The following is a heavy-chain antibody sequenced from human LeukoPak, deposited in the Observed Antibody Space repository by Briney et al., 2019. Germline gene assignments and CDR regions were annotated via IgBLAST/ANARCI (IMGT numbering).Heavy chain of an antibody. CDR2: INWNDGST. D-gene: IGHD1-20*01. Sequence: GGSLRLSCAASGFTFDEYGMSWVRQAPGKGLEWVSGINWNDGSTGYADSVKGRFSISRDNAKNSLYLQMNSLRAEDTALYYCARARVTGTGGYYFDYWGQGTLVTVSS. CDR3: ARARVTGTGGYYFDY. CDR1: GFTFDEYG. V-gene: IGHV3-20*04. J-gene: IGHJ4*02.